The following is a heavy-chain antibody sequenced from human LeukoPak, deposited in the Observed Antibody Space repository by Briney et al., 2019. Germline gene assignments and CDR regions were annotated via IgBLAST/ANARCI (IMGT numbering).Heavy chain of an antibody. CDR1: GFTFSGYA. CDR2: ISGSGGST. CDR3: ANQGLSSTYGRNFDY. V-gene: IGHV3-23*01. J-gene: IGHJ4*02. D-gene: IGHD3-10*02. Sequence: PGGSLRLSCAASGFTFSGYAMSWVRQAPGKGLEWASAISGSGGSTYYADSVKGRFTISRDNSKNTLYLQMNSLRAEDTAVYYCANQGLSSTYGRNFDYWGQGTLVTVSS.